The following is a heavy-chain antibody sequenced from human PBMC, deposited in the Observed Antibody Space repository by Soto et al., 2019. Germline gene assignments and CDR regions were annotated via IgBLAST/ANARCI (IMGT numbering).Heavy chain of an antibody. V-gene: IGHV3-53*01. D-gene: IGHD4-17*01. J-gene: IGHJ3*02. CDR3: ARGGYGDYDAFDI. CDR1: GFTVSSNY. Sequence: EVQLVESGGGLIQPGGSLRLSCAASGFTVSSNYMSWVRQAPGKGLEWVSVIYSGGSTYYADSVKGRFTISRDNSKNTLYLQMNSLRAEDTAVYYCARGGYGDYDAFDIWGQGTTVTVSS. CDR2: IYSGGST.